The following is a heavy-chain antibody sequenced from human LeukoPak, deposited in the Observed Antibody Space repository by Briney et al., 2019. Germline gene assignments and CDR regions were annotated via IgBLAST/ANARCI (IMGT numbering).Heavy chain of an antibody. Sequence: SETLSLTCTVSGGSISSYYWSWIRQPPGKGLEWIGYIYYSASTNYNPSLKSRVTISVDTSKNQFSLKLTSVTAADTAVYYCARNYDFWSGYLDYWGQGTLVTVSS. CDR2: IYYSAST. CDR1: GGSISSYY. V-gene: IGHV4-59*01. J-gene: IGHJ4*02. CDR3: ARNYDFWSGYLDY. D-gene: IGHD3-3*01.